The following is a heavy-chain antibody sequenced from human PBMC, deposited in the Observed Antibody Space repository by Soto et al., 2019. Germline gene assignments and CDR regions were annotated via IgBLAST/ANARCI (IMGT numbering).Heavy chain of an antibody. CDR3: AKMHHYYGSGSYYKSPPFDY. D-gene: IGHD3-10*01. Sequence: PGGSLRLSCAASGFTFSSYAMSWVRQAPGKGLEWVSATSGSGGSTYYADSVKGRFTISRDNSKNTLYLQMNSLRAEDTAVYYCAKMHHYYGSGSYYKSPPFDYWGQGTLVTVSS. J-gene: IGHJ4*02. CDR1: GFTFSSYA. V-gene: IGHV3-23*01. CDR2: TSGSGGST.